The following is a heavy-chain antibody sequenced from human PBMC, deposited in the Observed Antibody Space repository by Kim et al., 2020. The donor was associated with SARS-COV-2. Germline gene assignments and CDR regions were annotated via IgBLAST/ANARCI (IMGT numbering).Heavy chain of an antibody. D-gene: IGHD5-18*01. CDR2: ISYDGSNK. CDR1: GFTFSSYA. J-gene: IGHJ4*02. Sequence: GGSLRLSCAASGFTFSSYAMHWVRQAPGKGLEWVAVISYDGSNKYYADSVKGRFTISRDNSKNTLYLQMNSLRAEDTAVYYCARGALYSYGHPGDYWGQGTLVTVSS. V-gene: IGHV3-30-3*01. CDR3: ARGALYSYGHPGDY.